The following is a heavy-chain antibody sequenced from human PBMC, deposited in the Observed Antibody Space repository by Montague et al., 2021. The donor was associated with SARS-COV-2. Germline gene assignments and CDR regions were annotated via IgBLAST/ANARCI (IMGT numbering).Heavy chain of an antibody. CDR3: ARVRRGDHYGLEVCAWFDS. V-gene: IGHV4-59*01. CDR2: IYYSGST. D-gene: IGHD3-10*01. J-gene: IGHJ5*01. Sequence: SETLSLTCTVSGGSISSYYWSWIRQPPGKGLEWIGYIYYSGSTNYNPSLKSRVTISVDTSKNQFSLKLSSVTAADTAVYFCARVRRGDHYGLEVCAWFDSWGQGTLVTVSS. CDR1: GGSISSYY.